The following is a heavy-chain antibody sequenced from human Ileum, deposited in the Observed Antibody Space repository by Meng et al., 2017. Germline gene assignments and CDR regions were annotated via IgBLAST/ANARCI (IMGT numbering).Heavy chain of an antibody. CDR2: IYSGGGT. CDR1: TFTVSSNY. Sequence: GGSLRLSCAASTFTVSSNYMTWVRQAPGKGLQWVSIIYSGGGTYYAESVRGRFIISRDSSSNTLYLQMNDLRAEDTAVYYCAGDMTHYYDSSGFNFDYWGQGTLVTVSS. D-gene: IGHD3-22*01. CDR3: AGDMTHYYDSSGFNFDY. J-gene: IGHJ4*02. V-gene: IGHV3-66*02.